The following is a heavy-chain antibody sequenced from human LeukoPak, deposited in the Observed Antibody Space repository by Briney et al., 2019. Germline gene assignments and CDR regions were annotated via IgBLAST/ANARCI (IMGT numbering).Heavy chain of an antibody. V-gene: IGHV3-30*03. Sequence: GGSLRLSCAASGFTFSSYGMHWVRQAPGKGLEWVAVISYDGSSKYYTDSVKGRFTIPRDNSKNTLYLKINSLREGDTAVYYCAITRGDIGATTLWDIWGQGKMVTVSS. CDR2: ISYDGSSK. D-gene: IGHD5-12*01. CDR3: AITRGDIGATTLWDI. J-gene: IGHJ3*02. CDR1: GFTFSSYG.